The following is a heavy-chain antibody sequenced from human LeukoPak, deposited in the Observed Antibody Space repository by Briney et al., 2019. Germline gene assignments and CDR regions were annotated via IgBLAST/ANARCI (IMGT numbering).Heavy chain of an antibody. CDR2: INPSGGST. CDR1: GYTFTSYY. D-gene: IGHD3-22*01. Sequence: GESLKISCKGSGYTFTSYYMDWVRQAPGQGLEWMGIINPSGGSTSYAQKFQGRVTMTRDTSTSTVYMELSSLRSEDTAVYYCARGGPDYYDSSGYYPVDPWGQGTLVTVSS. J-gene: IGHJ5*02. V-gene: IGHV1-46*01. CDR3: ARGGPDYYDSSGYYPVDP.